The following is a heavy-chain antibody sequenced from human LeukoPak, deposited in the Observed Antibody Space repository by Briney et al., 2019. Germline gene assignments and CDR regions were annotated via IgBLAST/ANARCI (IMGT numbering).Heavy chain of an antibody. CDR3: ARHGPMYSSSRYPFFDY. J-gene: IGHJ4*02. Sequence: SETLSLTCTVSGGSISSYYWSWIRQPPGKGLEWIGYIYYSGSTYYNPSLKSRVTISVDTSKNQFSLKLSSVTAADTAVYYCARHGPMYSSSRYPFFDYWGQGTLVTVSS. D-gene: IGHD6-13*01. CDR2: IYYSGST. V-gene: IGHV4-59*08. CDR1: GGSISSYY.